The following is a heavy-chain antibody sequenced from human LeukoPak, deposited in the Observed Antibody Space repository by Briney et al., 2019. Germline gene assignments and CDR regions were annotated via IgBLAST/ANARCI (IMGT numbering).Heavy chain of an antibody. J-gene: IGHJ4*02. CDR2: INSDGSST. D-gene: IGHD5-18*01. CDR1: GFTFSSYW. CDR3: AKELREGRFTAMVQIDY. Sequence: GGSLRLSCAASGFTFSSYWMHWVRQAPGKGLVWFSRINSDGSSTTYADSVKGRFTISRDNSRNTLSLQMNSLRADDTAVFYCAKELREGRFTAMVQIDYWGQGTLVTVSS. V-gene: IGHV3-74*01.